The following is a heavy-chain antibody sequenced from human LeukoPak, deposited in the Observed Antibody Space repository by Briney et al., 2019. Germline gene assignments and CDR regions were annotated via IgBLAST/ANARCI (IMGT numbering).Heavy chain of an antibody. CDR1: GFTFSNYA. J-gene: IGHJ4*02. D-gene: IGHD6-13*01. V-gene: IGHV3-23*01. CDR3: AKDAAGPEY. CDR2: ISASGSGT. Sequence: GGSLRLSCAASGFTFSNYAMSWVRQAPGKGLYWVSGISASGSGTYYADSVKGRFTISRDNSKNTLYLQMNSLRAEDTAVYYCAKDAAGPEYWGQGTLVTVSS.